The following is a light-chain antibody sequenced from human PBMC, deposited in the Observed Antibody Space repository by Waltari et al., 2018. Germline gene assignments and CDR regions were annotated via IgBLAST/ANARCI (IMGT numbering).Light chain of an antibody. CDR1: SSNIGRNY. CDR2: DNN. V-gene: IGLV1-51*01. Sequence: QSVLTQPPSVSASPGETVTISCSGSSSNIGRNYVSWYQQVPGTAPKLLIYDNNKRPSGIPYRFSGSTSGTSATLGITGLQTGDEADYYCGTWDRTLTASHVIFGGGTRVTVL. CDR3: GTWDRTLTASHVI. J-gene: IGLJ2*01.